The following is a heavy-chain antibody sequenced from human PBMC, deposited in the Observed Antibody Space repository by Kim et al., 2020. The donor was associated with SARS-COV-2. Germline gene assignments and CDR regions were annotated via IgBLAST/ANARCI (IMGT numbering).Heavy chain of an antibody. CDR3: ARDPHYYDSSGYPYFDY. J-gene: IGHJ4*02. D-gene: IGHD3-22*01. V-gene: IGHV4-34*01. Sequence: LKSRVTISVDTSKNQFSLKLSSVTAADTAVYYCARDPHYYDSSGYPYFDYWGQGTLVTVSS.